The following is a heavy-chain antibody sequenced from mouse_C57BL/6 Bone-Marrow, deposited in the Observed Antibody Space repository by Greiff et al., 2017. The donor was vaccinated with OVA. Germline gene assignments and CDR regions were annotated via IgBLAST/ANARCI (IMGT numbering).Heavy chain of an antibody. Sequence: QVQLKQSGPELVKPGASVKLSCKASGYAFSSSWMNWVKQRPGKGLEWIGRIYPGDGDTTYNGKFKGKATLTADKSSSTAYMQRSTLTSEDSAVYFCARAVYYDPAGFAYWGQGTLVTVSA. D-gene: IGHD2-4*01. CDR3: ARAVYYDPAGFAY. V-gene: IGHV1-82*01. J-gene: IGHJ3*01. CDR2: IYPGDGDT. CDR1: GYAFSSSW.